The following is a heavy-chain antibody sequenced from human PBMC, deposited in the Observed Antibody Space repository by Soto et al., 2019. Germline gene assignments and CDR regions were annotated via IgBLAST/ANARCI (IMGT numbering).Heavy chain of an antibody. Sequence: QVQLVESGGGVVQPGRSLRLSCAASGFTFSSYGMHWVRQAPGKGLEWVAVISYDGSNKYYADSVKGRFTISRDNSKNTLYLQMNSLRAEDTAVYYCARGGYSYGSLHYYGMDVWGQGTTVTVSS. CDR2: ISYDGSNK. CDR3: ARGGYSYGSLHYYGMDV. CDR1: GFTFSSYG. D-gene: IGHD5-18*01. J-gene: IGHJ6*02. V-gene: IGHV3-30*03.